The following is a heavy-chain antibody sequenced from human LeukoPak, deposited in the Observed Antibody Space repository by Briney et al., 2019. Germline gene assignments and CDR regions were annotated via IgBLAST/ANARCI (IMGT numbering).Heavy chain of an antibody. V-gene: IGHV3-30*04. D-gene: IGHD2-21*02. CDR2: ISYDGNHI. CDR3: ARCGGDCYTSTQGFDY. Sequence: RPGGSLRLSCAASGFTFSSYAMHWVRQAPGKGLEWVAVISYDGNHIFYADSVKGRFTISRDNSKNTLYLQMNSLTTEDTAVYYCARCGGDCYTSTQGFDYWGQGTLVTVSS. CDR1: GFTFSSYA. J-gene: IGHJ4*02.